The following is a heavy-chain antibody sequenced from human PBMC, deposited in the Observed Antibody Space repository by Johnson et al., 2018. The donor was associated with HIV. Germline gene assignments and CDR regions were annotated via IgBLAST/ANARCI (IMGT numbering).Heavy chain of an antibody. J-gene: IGHJ5*01. CDR3: ARILLGYCRA. Sequence: VQLVESGGGVVQPGRSLRLSCAASGFTFSSYAMHWVRQAPGKGLEWVSTISGDSVKGRFTISRHNSKNTLYLQMNSLGAEDTAVYYCARILLGYCRAWGQ. CDR2: ISG. V-gene: IGHV3-23*04. CDR1: GFTFSSYA. D-gene: IGHD2-15*01.